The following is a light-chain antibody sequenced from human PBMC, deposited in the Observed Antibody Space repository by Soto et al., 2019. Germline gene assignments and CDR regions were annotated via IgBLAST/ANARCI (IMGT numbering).Light chain of an antibody. CDR3: SSYTVSSTYV. V-gene: IGLV2-14*03. CDR1: SSDIGGYNY. Sequence: QSVLTQPASASGSPGQSVTISCTGTSSDIGGYNYVSWYRQHPGKAPQLMIYDVTNRPSGVSNRFSGSKSGNTASLTISGLRTGDEAGYFCSSYTVSSTYVFGTGTKVTVL. J-gene: IGLJ1*01. CDR2: DVT.